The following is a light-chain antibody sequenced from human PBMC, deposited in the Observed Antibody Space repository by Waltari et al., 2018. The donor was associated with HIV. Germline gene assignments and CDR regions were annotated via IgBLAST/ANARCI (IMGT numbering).Light chain of an antibody. J-gene: IGKJ4*01. CDR3: QQRSNWPLT. Sequence: EVVLTQSPPTLSLSPGERATLSCRASQSISTYLAGYHLKSGQAPRLLIYDASKRAPGVPIRFSGSGSGTEFTLIISSLEPEDFAVYFCQQRSNWPLTFGGGTKVDI. CDR2: DAS. CDR1: QSISTY. V-gene: IGKV3-11*01.